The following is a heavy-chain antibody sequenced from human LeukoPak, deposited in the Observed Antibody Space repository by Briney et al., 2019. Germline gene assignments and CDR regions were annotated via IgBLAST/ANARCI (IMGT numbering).Heavy chain of an antibody. CDR1: GGSISSFY. CDR2: IYYSGST. D-gene: IGHD6-19*01. V-gene: IGHV4-59*12. Sequence: KPSETLSLTCTVSGGSISSFYWSWIRQPPGKGLEWIGYIYYSGSTNYNPSLKSRVTVSVDTSKNQFSLKLSSVTAADTAVYYCARERGHSSGWYSFDYWGQGTLVTVSS. J-gene: IGHJ4*02. CDR3: ARERGHSSGWYSFDY.